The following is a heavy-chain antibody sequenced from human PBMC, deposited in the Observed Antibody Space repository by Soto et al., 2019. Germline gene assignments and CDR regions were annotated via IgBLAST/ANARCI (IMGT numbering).Heavy chain of an antibody. J-gene: IGHJ4*02. Sequence: QVQLVQSGAEVKKPGASVKVSCKASGYTFTSYGISWVRQAPGQGLEWMGWISAYNGNTNYAQKLQGRVTMTTDTSTSTDYMELRSLRSDDTAVYYCARVSGRITMVRPADYWGQGTLVTVSS. CDR2: ISAYNGNT. D-gene: IGHD3-10*01. V-gene: IGHV1-18*01. CDR1: GYTFTSYG. CDR3: ARVSGRITMVRPADY.